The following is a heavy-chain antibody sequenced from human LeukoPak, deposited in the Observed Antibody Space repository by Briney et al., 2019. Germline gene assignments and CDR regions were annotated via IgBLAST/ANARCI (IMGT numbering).Heavy chain of an antibody. D-gene: IGHD2-8*01. CDR3: ARTSQGTSGYDPYYFEF. Sequence: SETLSLTCTVSGGSITNYYWTWIRQPPGKGLEWIGYIHYSGSTNYNPSLKSRVTISVDTSKNQFSLKLSSVTAADTAVYYCARTSQGTSGYDPYYFEFWGRGTQVTVSS. CDR2: IHYSGST. V-gene: IGHV4-59*01. J-gene: IGHJ4*02. CDR1: GGSITNYY.